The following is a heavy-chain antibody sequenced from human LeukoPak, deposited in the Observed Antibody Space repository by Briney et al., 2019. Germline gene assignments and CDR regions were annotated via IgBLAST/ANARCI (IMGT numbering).Heavy chain of an antibody. CDR3: ARRPVDGSGSYYKNYFDC. CDR1: GGSNSSGGYY. J-gene: IGHJ4*02. V-gene: IGHV4-31*03. CDR2: VDDSGST. D-gene: IGHD3-10*01. Sequence: SETLSLTRTVSGGSNSSGGYYWSWIRLHPGEGLEWIGYVDDSGSTYHNPSLKSRVTMSVDTSKNQFSLRLSSVTAADTAVYYCARRPVDGSGSYYKNYFDCWGQGALVTVSS.